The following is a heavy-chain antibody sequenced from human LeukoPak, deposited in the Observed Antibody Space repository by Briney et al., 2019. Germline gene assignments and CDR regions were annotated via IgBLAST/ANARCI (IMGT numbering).Heavy chain of an antibody. CDR1: GFIFSSNA. V-gene: IGHV3-23*01. CDR2: ISNSGDST. J-gene: IGHJ3*02. CDR3: AKEGNSYDAFDI. Sequence: GGSLRLSCAASGFIFSSNAMSWVRQAPGKGLEWVSGISNSGDSTYYADSVKGRFTISRDNSKNTLYLQMSSLRAEDTAVYYCAKEGNSYDAFDIWGQGTMVTVSS. D-gene: IGHD2/OR15-2a*01.